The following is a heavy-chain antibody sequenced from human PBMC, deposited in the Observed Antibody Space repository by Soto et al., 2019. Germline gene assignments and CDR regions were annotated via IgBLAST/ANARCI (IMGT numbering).Heavy chain of an antibody. D-gene: IGHD3-22*01. V-gene: IGHV4-31*03. J-gene: IGHJ5*01. CDR3: GGESKYDTSGYPPWFPP. Sequence: QVQLQESGPGLVKPSQTLSLTCTVSVASISSGGYYWSWIRQHPGEGLEWIGYIYYSGSTSYNPSLKSRVTLSVGTAKNQFYLKLSSGTDADTAVYFWGGESKYDTSGYPPWFPPWGPGNLGTVSP. CDR2: IYYSGST. CDR1: VASISSGGYY.